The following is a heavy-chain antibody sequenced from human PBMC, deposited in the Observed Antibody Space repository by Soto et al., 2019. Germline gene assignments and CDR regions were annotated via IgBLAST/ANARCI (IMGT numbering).Heavy chain of an antibody. CDR3: TGGYCTGGTCYSGYFQH. CDR1: GFTFSGST. J-gene: IGHJ1*01. Sequence: EVQLVQSGGGLVQPGGSLKLSCAASGFTFSGSTVHWVRQASGEGLQWVGRIRSKANDYATPYIASVKGRFTISRDDSRNTAYLQMSDLKTEDTAVYYCTGGYCTGGTCYSGYFQHWGQGALVTVCS. V-gene: IGHV3-73*02. D-gene: IGHD2-15*01. CDR2: IRSKANDYAT.